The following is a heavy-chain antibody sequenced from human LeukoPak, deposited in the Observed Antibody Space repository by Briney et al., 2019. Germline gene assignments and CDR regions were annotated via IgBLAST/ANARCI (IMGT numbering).Heavy chain of an antibody. J-gene: IGHJ4*02. Sequence: PGGSLRLSCAASGFTFSSYSMNWVRQAPGKGLEWVSYISSSSSTIYYADSVKGRFTISRGNAKNSLYLQMNSLRDEDTAVYYCARGSAAGYDYIWGSYRLANDYWGQGTLVTVSS. CDR2: ISSSSSTI. V-gene: IGHV3-48*02. CDR1: GFTFSSYS. D-gene: IGHD3-16*02. CDR3: ARGSAAGYDYIWGSYRLANDY.